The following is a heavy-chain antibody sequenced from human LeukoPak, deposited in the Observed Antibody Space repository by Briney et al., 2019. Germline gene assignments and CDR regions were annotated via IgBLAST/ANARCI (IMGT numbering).Heavy chain of an antibody. CDR3: ANGEYVNYFDY. J-gene: IGHJ4*02. CDR1: GFTFSGYA. D-gene: IGHD3-10*01. V-gene: IGHV3-23*01. Sequence: GGSLRLSCAASGFTFSGYAMSWVRQAPGKGPEWVSAISGSGGSTYYADSVKGRFTISRDNSRNALYLQMNSLRAEDTAVYYCANGEYVNYFDYWGQGTLVTVSS. CDR2: ISGSGGST.